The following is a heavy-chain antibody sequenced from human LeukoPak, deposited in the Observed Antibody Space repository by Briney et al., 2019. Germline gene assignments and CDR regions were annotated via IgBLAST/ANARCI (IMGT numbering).Heavy chain of an antibody. CDR2: INPNSGGT. CDR3: ARGTTHLWFGEGGNALDI. CDR1: GYTFTGYY. Sequence: ASVKVSCKASGYTFTGYYLHWVRQAPGQGLEWMGWINPNSGGTNYAQKFQGRVTMTRDASISTAYMELSRLTSDDTAVYYCARGTTHLWFGEGGNALDIWGQGTMVTVSS. D-gene: IGHD3-10*01. V-gene: IGHV1-2*02. J-gene: IGHJ3*02.